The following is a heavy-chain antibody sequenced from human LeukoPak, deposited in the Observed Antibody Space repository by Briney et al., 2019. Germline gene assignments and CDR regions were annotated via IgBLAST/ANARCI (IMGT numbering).Heavy chain of an antibody. CDR1: GFTFSSYS. CDR2: ISSSSSYI. CDR3: AKGSGSYYYYYYMDV. Sequence: GGSLRLSCAASGFTFSSYSMNWVRQAPGKGLEWVSSISSSSSYIYYADSVKGRFTISRDNAKNSLYLQMNSLRGEDMALYYCAKGSGSYYYYYYMDVWGKGTTVTVSS. D-gene: IGHD1-26*01. V-gene: IGHV3-21*04. J-gene: IGHJ6*03.